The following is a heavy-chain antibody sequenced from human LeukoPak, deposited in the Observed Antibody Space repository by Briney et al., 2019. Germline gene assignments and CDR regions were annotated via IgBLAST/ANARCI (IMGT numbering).Heavy chain of an antibody. V-gene: IGHV4-34*01. J-gene: IGHJ4*02. CDR2: NNHNGGTNYNGGT. D-gene: IGHD3-10*01. CDR3: ARGPYYYGSGSYYL. CDR1: GGSFSGYY. Sequence: SETLSLTCAVYGGSFSGYYWSWIRQPPGKGLEWTGENNHNGGTNYNGGTNYNPSLKSRVTISIDTSKNQFSLKLSSVTAADTAVYYCARGPYYYGSGSYYLWGQGTLVIVSS.